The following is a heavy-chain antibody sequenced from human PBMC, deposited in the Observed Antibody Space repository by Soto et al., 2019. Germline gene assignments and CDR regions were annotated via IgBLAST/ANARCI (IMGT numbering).Heavy chain of an antibody. J-gene: IGHJ4*02. Sequence: SETLSLTCTVSGGSISSSSYYWGWIRQPPGKGLEWIGSIYYSGSTYYNPSLKSRVTISVDTSKNQFSLKLSSVTAADTAVYYCARYPPGVGYSYGPFDYWGQGTLVTVSS. CDR1: GGSISSSSYY. V-gene: IGHV4-39*01. CDR3: ARYPPGVGYSYGPFDY. D-gene: IGHD5-18*01. CDR2: IYYSGST.